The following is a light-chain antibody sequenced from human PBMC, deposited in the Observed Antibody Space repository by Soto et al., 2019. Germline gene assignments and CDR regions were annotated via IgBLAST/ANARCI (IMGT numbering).Light chain of an antibody. J-gene: IGKJ1*01. CDR3: QQYGDRPRT. CDR1: QYIGSA. V-gene: IGKV3-15*01. CDR2: DAS. Sequence: EVVLTQSPATLSVSPGDRATLSCRASQYIGSAVAWYNLRSGQAPRLLIFDASVRVPTTPARFSGSVSGTEFTLTISSLESEDFEVYFCQQYGDRPRTFGQGAKVDIK.